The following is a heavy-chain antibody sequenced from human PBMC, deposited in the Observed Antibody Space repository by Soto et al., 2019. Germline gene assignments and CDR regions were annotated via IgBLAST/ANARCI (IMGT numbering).Heavy chain of an antibody. Sequence: GASVKVSCKASGGTFSSNAISWVRQAPGQGLEWMGGIIPIFGTANYAQKFQGRVTITADESTSTAYMELSSLRSEDTAVYYCARDRLILYSSGWYYFDYWGQGTLVTVSS. CDR1: GGTFSSNA. D-gene: IGHD6-19*01. CDR2: IIPIFGTA. CDR3: ARDRLILYSSGWYYFDY. V-gene: IGHV1-69*13. J-gene: IGHJ4*02.